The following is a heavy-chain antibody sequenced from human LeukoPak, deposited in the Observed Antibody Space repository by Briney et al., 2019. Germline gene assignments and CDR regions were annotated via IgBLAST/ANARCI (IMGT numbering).Heavy chain of an antibody. CDR1: GFTFSSYG. D-gene: IGHD6-19*01. V-gene: IGHV3-33*01. J-gene: IGHJ6*03. Sequence: HPGRSLTLSCAASGFTFSSYGMQWVRQAPGKGLEWVAVIWYDGSNKYYADSVKGRFTISRDNSKNTLYLEMNSLRAEDTAVYYCGSGSIAVAGTPPDYYYYMDVWGKGTTVTVSS. CDR2: IWYDGSNK. CDR3: GSGSIAVAGTPPDYYYYMDV.